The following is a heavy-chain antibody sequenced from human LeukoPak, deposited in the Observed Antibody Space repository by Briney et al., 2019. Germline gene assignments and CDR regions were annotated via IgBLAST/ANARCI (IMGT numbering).Heavy chain of an antibody. CDR3: ERSQQLVVNY. CDR1: GGSISSYY. D-gene: IGHD6-13*01. V-gene: IGHV4-59*08. Sequence: PSETLSLTCTVSGGSISSYYWSWIRQPPGKGLEWIGYIYYSGSTNYNPSLKSRVTISVDTSKNQFSLKLSSVTAADTAVYYCERSQQLVVNYWGQGTLVTVSS. CDR2: IYYSGST. J-gene: IGHJ4*02.